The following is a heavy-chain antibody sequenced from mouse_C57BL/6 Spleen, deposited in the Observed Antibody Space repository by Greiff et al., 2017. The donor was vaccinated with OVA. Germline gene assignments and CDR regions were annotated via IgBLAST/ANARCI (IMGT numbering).Heavy chain of an antibody. D-gene: IGHD1-1*01. CDR1: GYTFTNYW. CDR3: ASSDYGSSYEDYFDY. V-gene: IGHV1-55*01. CDR2: IYPGSGST. J-gene: IGHJ2*01. Sequence: VKLQQPGAELVKPGASVKMSCKASGYTFTNYWITWVKQRPGQGLEWIGDIYPGSGSTNYNEKFKSKATLTVDTSSSTAYMQLSSLTSEDSAVYYWASSDYGSSYEDYFDYWGQGTTLTVSS.